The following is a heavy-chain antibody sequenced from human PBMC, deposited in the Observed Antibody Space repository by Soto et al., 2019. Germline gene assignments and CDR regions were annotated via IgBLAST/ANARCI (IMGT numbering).Heavy chain of an antibody. Sequence: ASVKVSCKASGYTFTSYYMNWVRQAPGQGLEWLGIISPSGGYTTYAQRFLGRVTMTSDTSTSTVHMELGSLTSEDTAAYYCARGVGIVVVTAPYVHSGQTTLVTVSS. J-gene: IGHJ4*02. V-gene: IGHV1-46*01. CDR3: ARGVGIVVVTAPYVH. D-gene: IGHD2-21*02. CDR2: ISPSGGYT. CDR1: GYTFTSYY.